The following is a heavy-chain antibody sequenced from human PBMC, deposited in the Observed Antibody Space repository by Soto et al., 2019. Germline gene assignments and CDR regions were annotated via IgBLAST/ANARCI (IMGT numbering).Heavy chain of an antibody. CDR1: GCSISSGCYS. J-gene: IGHJ6*02. Sequence: SETLSLTCAVSGCSISSGCYSWIWIRQPPGKGLEWIGYMYNTGSTVYNPPFKSRVTISVDTYKNQFSLKLNSVTAADTAVYYCARDLWGYCGTDCYPLDVWGQGTTVTVSS. V-gene: IGHV4-61*01. CDR2: MYNTGST. D-gene: IGHD2-21*02. CDR3: ARDLWGYCGTDCYPLDV.